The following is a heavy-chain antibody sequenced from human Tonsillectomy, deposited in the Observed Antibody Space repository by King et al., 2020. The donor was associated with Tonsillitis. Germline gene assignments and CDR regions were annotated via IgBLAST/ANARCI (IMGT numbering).Heavy chain of an antibody. J-gene: IGHJ5*02. V-gene: IGHV4-34*01. CDR2: INHSGST. CDR3: ARARRRSIIVGNNWFDP. Sequence: VQLQQWGAGLLKPSETLSLTCAVYGGSFSGYYWSWIRQPPGKGLEWIGEINHSGSTNYNPSLKSRVTISVDTSKNQFSLKLSSVTAADTAVYYCARARRRSIIVGNNWFDPWGQGTLVTVSS. D-gene: IGHD2-15*01. CDR1: GGSFSGYY.